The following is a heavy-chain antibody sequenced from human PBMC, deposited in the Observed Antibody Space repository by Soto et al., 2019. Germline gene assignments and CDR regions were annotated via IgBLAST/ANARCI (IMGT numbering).Heavy chain of an antibody. CDR2: ISGSGGST. V-gene: IGHV3-23*01. Sequence: EVQLLESGGGLVQPGGSPRLSCAASGFTFSSYAMSWVRQAPGKGLEWVSAISGSGGSTYYADSVKGRFTISRDNSTTTLNLQMNSLRADATAVYYCAKDDSGYDYLYYIDYWGQGTLVTVSS. D-gene: IGHD5-12*01. CDR3: AKDDSGYDYLYYIDY. J-gene: IGHJ4*02. CDR1: GFTFSSYA.